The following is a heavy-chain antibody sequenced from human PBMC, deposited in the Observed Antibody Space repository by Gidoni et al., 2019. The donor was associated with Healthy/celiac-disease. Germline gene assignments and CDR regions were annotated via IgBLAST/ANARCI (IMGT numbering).Heavy chain of an antibody. J-gene: IGHJ6*02. V-gene: IGHV3-48*03. CDR3: ARADRPRTLPEWDYYGMDV. CDR1: GFTFSSYE. Sequence: EVQLVESGGGLVQPGGSLRLSCAASGFTFSSYEMNWVRQAPGKGLEWVSYISSSGSTIYYADSVKGRVTISRDNAKNSLYLQMNSLRAEDTAVYYCARADRPRTLPEWDYYGMDVWGQGTTVTVSS. CDR2: ISSSGSTI. D-gene: IGHD2-8*01.